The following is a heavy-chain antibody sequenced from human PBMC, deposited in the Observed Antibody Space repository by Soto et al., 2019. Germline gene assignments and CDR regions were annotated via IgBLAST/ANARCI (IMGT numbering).Heavy chain of an antibody. V-gene: IGHV3-23*01. CDR1: GFTFSSYA. CDR3: AKDPHYFYGNNWFDP. J-gene: IGHJ5*02. CDR2: ISGSGGST. D-gene: IGHD3-10*01. Sequence: GGSLRLSCAASGFTFSSYAMSWVRQAPGKGLEWVSAISGSGGSTYYADSVKGRFTISRDNSKNTLYLQMNSLRAEDTAVYYCAKDPHYFYGNNWFDPWGQGTLVTVSS.